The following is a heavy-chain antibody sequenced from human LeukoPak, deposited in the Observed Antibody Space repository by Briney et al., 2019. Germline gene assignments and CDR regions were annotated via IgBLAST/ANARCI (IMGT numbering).Heavy chain of an antibody. CDR2: INPSGGST. CDR3: ASLGEDILTGYSQIY. Sequence: ASVKVSCKASGYTFTSYYMHWARQAPGQGLEWMGIINPSGGSTSYAQKFQGRVTMTRDTSTSTVYMELSSLRSEDTAVYYCASLGEDILTGYSQIYWGQGTLVTVSS. V-gene: IGHV1-46*01. D-gene: IGHD3-9*01. J-gene: IGHJ4*02. CDR1: GYTFTSYY.